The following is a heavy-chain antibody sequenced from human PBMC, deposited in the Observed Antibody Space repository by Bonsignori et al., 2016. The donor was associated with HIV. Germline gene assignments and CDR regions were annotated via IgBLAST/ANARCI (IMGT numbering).Heavy chain of an antibody. J-gene: IGHJ4*02. CDR2: IIPIFGTA. CDR3: ARGPFLASMTTVTRFDY. V-gene: IGHV1-69*01. D-gene: IGHD4-11*01. Sequence: WVRQAPGQGLEWMGGIIPIFGTANYAQKFQGRVTITADESTSTAYMELSSLRSEDTAVYYCARGPFLASMTTVTRFDYWGQGTLVTVSS.